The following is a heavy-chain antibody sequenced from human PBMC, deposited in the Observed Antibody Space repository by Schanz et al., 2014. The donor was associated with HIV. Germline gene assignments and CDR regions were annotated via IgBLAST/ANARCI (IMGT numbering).Heavy chain of an antibody. CDR2: IKHSGST. CDR1: VGSFTDYY. Sequence: QVQLHQWGAGLLKPSETLSLTCAVYVGSFTDYYWTWIRQPPGKGLEWIGEIKHSGSTIYNPSLKSRVAFSVDTSRRQFSLKVTSVTAADTALYFCARVRSGSTAGYFDLWGRGTPVTVSS. CDR3: ARVRSGSTAGYFDL. V-gene: IGHV4-34*01. J-gene: IGHJ2*01. D-gene: IGHD1-26*01.